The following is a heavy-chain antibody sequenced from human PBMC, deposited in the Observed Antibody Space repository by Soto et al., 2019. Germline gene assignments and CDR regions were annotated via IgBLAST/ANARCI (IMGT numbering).Heavy chain of an antibody. D-gene: IGHD3-10*01. CDR1: GYTFTSYG. CDR2: ISAYNGNT. V-gene: IGHV1-18*01. Sequence: ASVKVSCKASGYTFTSYGISWVRQAPGQGLEWMGWISAYNGNTNYAQKLQGRVTMTTDTSTSTAYMELRSLRSDDTAVYYCARRPILLWFGELLSHNWFDPWGQGTLVTVSS. J-gene: IGHJ5*02. CDR3: ARRPILLWFGELLSHNWFDP.